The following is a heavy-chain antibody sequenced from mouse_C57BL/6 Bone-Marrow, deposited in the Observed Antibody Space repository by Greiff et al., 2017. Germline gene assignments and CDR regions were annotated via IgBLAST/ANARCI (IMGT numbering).Heavy chain of an antibody. J-gene: IGHJ3*01. CDR3: ARSLVTTRGVFAY. CDR1: GYTFTSYD. CDR2: IYPRDGST. Sequence: VKLVESGPELVKPGASVKLSCKASGYTFTSYDINWVKQRPGQGLEWIGWIYPRDGSTKYNEKFKGKATLTVDTSSSTAYMELHSLTSEDSAVFFCARSLVTTRGVFAYWGQGTLVTVSA. D-gene: IGHD2-12*01. V-gene: IGHV1-85*01.